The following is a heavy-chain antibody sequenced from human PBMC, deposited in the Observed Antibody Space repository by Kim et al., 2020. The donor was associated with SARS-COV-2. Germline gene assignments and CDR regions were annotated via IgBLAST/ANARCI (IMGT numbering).Heavy chain of an antibody. Sequence: YQGRVTVTADMSPSTAYMELSSLRSKDTAVYYCARDGGSYPSFVYYFDYWGQGTLVTVSS. J-gene: IGHJ4*02. D-gene: IGHD1-26*01. V-gene: IGHV1-69*04. CDR3: ARDGGSYPSFVYYFDY.